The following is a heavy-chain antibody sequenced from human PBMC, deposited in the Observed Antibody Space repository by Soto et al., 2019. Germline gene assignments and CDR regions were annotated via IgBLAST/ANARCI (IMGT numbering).Heavy chain of an antibody. CDR2: IMPIFATP. Sequence: QVQLMQSGAEVKKPGSSVKVSCKASGGTFSTSAISCVRQAPGECLEWVGGIMPIFATPDYAQKFQGRVTISADESTATAYLELTRLTTDDTAVYYCARDKDRPQLGGNYYSILDVWGQGTAITVSS. CDR3: ARDKDRPQLGGNYYSILDV. CDR1: GGTFSTSA. J-gene: IGHJ6*02. D-gene: IGHD3-3*02. V-gene: IGHV1-69*12.